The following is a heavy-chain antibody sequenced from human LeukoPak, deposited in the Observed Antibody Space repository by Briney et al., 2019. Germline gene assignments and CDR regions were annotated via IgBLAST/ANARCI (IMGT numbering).Heavy chain of an antibody. CDR3: AREDGYNPVFDY. Sequence: SVKVSCKASGGTFSRYTISWVRQAPGQGLEWMGRVIPILGMANYAQKVHGRVTITADKSTSTAYMALSSLRSEDTAVYYGAREDGYNPVFDYWGQGTLVTVSS. J-gene: IGHJ4*02. V-gene: IGHV1-69*04. CDR2: VIPILGMA. CDR1: GGTFSRYT. D-gene: IGHD5-24*01.